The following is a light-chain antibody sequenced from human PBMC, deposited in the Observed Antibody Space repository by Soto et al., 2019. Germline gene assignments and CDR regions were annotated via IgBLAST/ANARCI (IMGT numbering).Light chain of an antibody. V-gene: IGKV3-15*01. J-gene: IGKJ1*01. CDR3: QQYNDWPPWT. CDR1: QSVSSN. CDR2: GAS. Sequence: EILMTQSPATLSVSPGERATLSCRASQSVSSNVAWYQQKPGQAPRLLIYGASNRATGIPARFSGSGSGTDFSLTITSLQSEDFAVYSCQQYNDWPPWTFGQGTKVEIK.